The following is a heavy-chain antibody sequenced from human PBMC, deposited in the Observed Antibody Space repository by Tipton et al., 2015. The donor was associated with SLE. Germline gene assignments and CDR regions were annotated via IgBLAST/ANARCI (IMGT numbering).Heavy chain of an antibody. D-gene: IGHD6-13*01. V-gene: IGHV4-59*11. CDR1: GGSISSHY. CDR3: ARRGPEGIAAAGTRAFDI. Sequence: TLSLTCTVSGGSISSHYWSWFRQPPGEGLEWIGYIYYRGNTKYNPSLKSRVTISLDTSRTQFSLKLSSVTAADTAVYYCARRGPEGIAAAGTRAFDIWGQGTMVTVSS. J-gene: IGHJ3*02. CDR2: IYYRGNT.